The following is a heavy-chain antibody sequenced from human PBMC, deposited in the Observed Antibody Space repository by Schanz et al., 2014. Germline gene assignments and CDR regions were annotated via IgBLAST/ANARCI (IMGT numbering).Heavy chain of an antibody. Sequence: QLQLVESGGGVVQPGRSLRLSCAASGFPFRSYVMHWVRQAPGKGLEWVAFISYDGNNQYYADSVKGRFTISRDNSKNTVYLQMNSLRSEDTAVYYCTRDRGALINHNDALDLWGQGTMVSVSS. J-gene: IGHJ3*01. V-gene: IGHV3-30*04. CDR3: TRDRGALINHNDALDL. CDR1: GFPFRSYV. CDR2: ISYDGNNQ. D-gene: IGHD3-16*01.